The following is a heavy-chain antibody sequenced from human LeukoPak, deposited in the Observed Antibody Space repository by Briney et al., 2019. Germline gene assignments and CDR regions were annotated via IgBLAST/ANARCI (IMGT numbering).Heavy chain of an antibody. J-gene: IGHJ4*02. CDR3: VGGSGGSYFGY. CDR2: INHSGST. CDR1: GGSFSGYY. V-gene: IGHV4-34*01. Sequence: PSETLSLTCAVYGGSFSGYYWSWIRQPPGKGLEWIGEINHSGSTNYNPSLKSRVTISVDTSKNQFSLKLSPVTAADTAVYYCVGGSGGSYFGYWGQGTLVTVSS. D-gene: IGHD1-26*01.